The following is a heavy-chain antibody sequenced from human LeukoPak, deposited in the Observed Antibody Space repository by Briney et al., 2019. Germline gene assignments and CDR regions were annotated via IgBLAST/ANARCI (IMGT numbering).Heavy chain of an antibody. D-gene: IGHD3-9*01. J-gene: IGHJ4*02. CDR3: SRGSSLTGNRVPSDY. Sequence: GSVKVSCKASGYTFTGYYMHWVRQAPGQGLEWMGWISPNNGGTKYAQNFRGRVTMTRDTSITTAYMEMSTLRSDDTAMYYCSRGSSLTGNRVPSDYWGQGTLVTVSS. CDR1: GYTFTGYY. CDR2: ISPNNGGT. V-gene: IGHV1-2*02.